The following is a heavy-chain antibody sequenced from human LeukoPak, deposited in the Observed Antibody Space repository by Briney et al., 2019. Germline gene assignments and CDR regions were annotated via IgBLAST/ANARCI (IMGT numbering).Heavy chain of an antibody. Sequence: GGSLTLSCAASGFTFSSFRVNWVRQPPGKGLEWVSSISSSHIYYADSVRARFTISRDDAKNSLYLQMNSLRAEDTAVYYCAREPYDSGGGWGEGSLVTVSS. CDR2: ISSSHI. CDR1: GFTFSSFR. V-gene: IGHV3-21*06. J-gene: IGHJ4*02. CDR3: AREPYDSGGG. D-gene: IGHD3-22*01.